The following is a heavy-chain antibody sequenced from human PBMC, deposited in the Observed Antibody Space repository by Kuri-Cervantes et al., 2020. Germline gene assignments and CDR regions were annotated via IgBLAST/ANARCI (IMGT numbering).Heavy chain of an antibody. J-gene: IGHJ3*02. CDR1: GFTFSSHC. CDR3: ARDLPQAFMKWLRVSGPDAFDI. V-gene: IGHV3-21*01. Sequence: GGSLRLSCAASGFTFSSHCMNWVRQAPGKGLEWVSSISSSSSYIYYADSVKGRFTISRDNAKNSLYLQMNSLRAEDTAVYYCARDLPQAFMKWLRVSGPDAFDIWGQGTMVTVSS. CDR2: ISSSSSYI. D-gene: IGHD5-12*01.